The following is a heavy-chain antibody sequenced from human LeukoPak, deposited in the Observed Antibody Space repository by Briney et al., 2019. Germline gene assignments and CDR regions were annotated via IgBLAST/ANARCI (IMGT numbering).Heavy chain of an antibody. CDR1: GGSISSYY. Sequence: SETLSLTCTVSGGSISSYYWSWIRQPPGKGLEWIGYIYYSGSTNYNPSLKSRVTISVDASKNQFSLRLSSVTAADTAVYYCASWGDYYDSSGYPDYWGQGTLVTVSS. CDR3: ASWGDYYDSSGYPDY. V-gene: IGHV4-59*12. J-gene: IGHJ4*02. D-gene: IGHD3-22*01. CDR2: IYYSGST.